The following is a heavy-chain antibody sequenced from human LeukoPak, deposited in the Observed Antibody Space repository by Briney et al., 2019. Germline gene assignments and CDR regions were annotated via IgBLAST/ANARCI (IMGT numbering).Heavy chain of an antibody. Sequence: GASVKVSCKASGYTFTSYGISWVRQAPGQGLEWMGWISAYNGNTNYAQKLKGRVTMTTDTSTSTAYMELRSLRSDDTAVYYCARRAGYCSSTSCPPAPFDYWGQGTLVTVSS. J-gene: IGHJ4*02. CDR1: GYTFTSYG. V-gene: IGHV1-18*01. CDR2: ISAYNGNT. D-gene: IGHD2-2*03. CDR3: ARRAGYCSSTSCPPAPFDY.